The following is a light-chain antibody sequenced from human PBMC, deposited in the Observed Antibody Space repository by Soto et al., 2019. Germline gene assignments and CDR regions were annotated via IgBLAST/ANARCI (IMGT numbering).Light chain of an antibody. CDR3: QQYDSYSYT. CDR2: KAS. CDR1: QTINTW. Sequence: DIQITQSPSTLSSSVGDRVTIACLSSQTINTWLAWYQQKPGKPPKLLIYKASNLQGGVPSRFSGSGSGTEFTLTISSLQPDDFATYYCQQYDSYSYTFGQGTKVDIK. J-gene: IGKJ2*01. V-gene: IGKV1-5*03.